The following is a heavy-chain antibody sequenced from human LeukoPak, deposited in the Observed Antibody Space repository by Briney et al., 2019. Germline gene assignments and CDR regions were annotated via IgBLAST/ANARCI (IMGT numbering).Heavy chain of an antibody. J-gene: IGHJ4*02. Sequence: ASVKVSCEASGYTFTGYYIHWVRQTPGQGLEWMGWINPNSGGTNYAQNFQGRVTMTRDTSIRTAYMELSRLRSDDTAVYYCARSGAGYCSSTSCYFGIAAAGTDYWGQGTLVTVSS. CDR2: INPNSGGT. D-gene: IGHD2-2*01. CDR3: ARSGAGYCSSTSCYFGIAAAGTDY. V-gene: IGHV1-2*02. CDR1: GYTFTGYY.